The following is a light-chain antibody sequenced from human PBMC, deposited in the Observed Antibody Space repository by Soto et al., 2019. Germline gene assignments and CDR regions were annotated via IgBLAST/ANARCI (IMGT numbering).Light chain of an antibody. Sequence: PGERATLSCRASQSVSSSQLAWYQQRPGQAPRLLVYGASTRATGIADRFSGSRSGTDFTLTISSLEPEDFATYYCQQHSSSGLTFGAGTKVDIK. V-gene: IGKV3-20*01. CDR1: QSVSSSQ. CDR2: GAS. J-gene: IGKJ4*01. CDR3: QQHSSSGLT.